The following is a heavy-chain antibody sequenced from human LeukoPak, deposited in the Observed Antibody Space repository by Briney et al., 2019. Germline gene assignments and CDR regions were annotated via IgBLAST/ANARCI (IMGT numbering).Heavy chain of an antibody. CDR2: IYYSGST. CDR3: ARNGRATVTPFGY. CDR1: GGSISSSSYY. J-gene: IGHJ4*02. V-gene: IGHV4-39*07. D-gene: IGHD4-17*01. Sequence: PSETLSLTCTVSGGSISSSSYYWGWIRQPPGKGLEWIGSIYYSGSTYYNPSLKSRVTISVDTSKNQFSLKLSSVTAADTAVYYCARNGRATVTPFGYWGQGTLVTVSS.